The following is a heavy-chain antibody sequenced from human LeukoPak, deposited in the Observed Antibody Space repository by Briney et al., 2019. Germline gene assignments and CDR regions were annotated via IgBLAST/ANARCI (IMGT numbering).Heavy chain of an antibody. CDR2: MNPNSGNT. J-gene: IGHJ4*02. V-gene: IGHV1-8*01. D-gene: IGHD5-18*01. Sequence: ASVKVSCKASGYTFTSYDINWVRQATGQGLEWMGWMNPNSGNTGYAQKFQGRVTMTRNTSISTAYMELSSLRSEDTAVYYCARTDTAMEQPFDYWGQGTLVTVSS. CDR1: GYTFTSYD. CDR3: ARTDTAMEQPFDY.